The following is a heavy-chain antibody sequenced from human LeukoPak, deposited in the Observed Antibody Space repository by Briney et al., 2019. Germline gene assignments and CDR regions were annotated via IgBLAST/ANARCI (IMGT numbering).Heavy chain of an antibody. CDR1: GFTFSRYA. CDR2: ISTDGTRT. V-gene: IGHV3-23*01. Sequence: GGSLRLSCVASGFTFSRYAMDWVRQAPGKGLEWVSAISTDGTRTFYADSVKGRFTLSRDNPQNTLYLQMNSLRAEDTAVYYCTRAYFDLSAYLDYWGQGTLVTVSS. CDR3: TRAYFDLSAYLDY. J-gene: IGHJ4*02. D-gene: IGHD3-22*01.